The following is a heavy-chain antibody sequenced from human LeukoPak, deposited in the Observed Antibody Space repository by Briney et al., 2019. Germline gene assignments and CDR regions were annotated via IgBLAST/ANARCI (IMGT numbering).Heavy chain of an antibody. CDR2: ISSGGVST. Sequence: GGSLRLSCAASGFTFTTYAMSWVRQAPGKGLEWVSAISSGGVSTYYADSVKGRFTISRDNSKNTLYLQMNSLRAEDTAVYYCANSIAAAGVWGQGTTVTVSS. J-gene: IGHJ6*02. V-gene: IGHV3-23*01. CDR1: GFTFTTYA. D-gene: IGHD6-13*01. CDR3: ANSIAAAGV.